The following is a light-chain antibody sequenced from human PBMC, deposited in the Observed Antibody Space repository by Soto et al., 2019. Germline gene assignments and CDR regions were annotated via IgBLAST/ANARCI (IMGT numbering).Light chain of an antibody. CDR1: SSDVGGYGY. CDR2: DVY. J-gene: IGLJ1*01. Sequence: QSALTQPRSVSGSHGQSVTISCTGTSSDVGGYGYVSWYQQHPGKAPKLMIYDVYNRPSGVPDRFSGSKSGNTASLTISGLQAEDEAVDYCCSYAGSSTFYVFGTGTKLTVL. CDR3: CSYAGSSTFYV. V-gene: IGLV2-11*01.